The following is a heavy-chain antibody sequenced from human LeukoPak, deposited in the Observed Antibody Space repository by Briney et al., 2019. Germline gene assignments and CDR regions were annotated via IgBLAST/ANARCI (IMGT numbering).Heavy chain of an antibody. CDR3: ARDKYGGL. CDR1: GFSFSSYS. V-gene: IGHV3-48*02. CDR2: ISSTSTT. Sequence: PGGSLRLSCAASGFSFSSYSMNWVRQAPGKGPEWVAYISSTSTTYYADSVKGRFTISRDNGKNSLYLQMNSLRDDDTALYYCARDKYGGLWGQGTMVTVSS. D-gene: IGHD3-16*01. J-gene: IGHJ3*01.